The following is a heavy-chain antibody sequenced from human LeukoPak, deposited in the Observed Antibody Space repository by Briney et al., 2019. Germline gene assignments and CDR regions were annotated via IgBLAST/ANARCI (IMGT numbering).Heavy chain of an antibody. J-gene: IGHJ4*02. Sequence: SQTLSLTCAVSGGSISSGGYSWSWLRQPPGKGLEWIGYIYHSGSTYYNPSLKSRVTISVDRSKNQFSLKLSSVTAADTAVYYCARAATRYYDSSGYSYFDYWGQGTLVTVSS. CDR1: GGSISSGGYS. CDR2: IYHSGST. CDR3: ARAATRYYDSSGYSYFDY. D-gene: IGHD3-22*01. V-gene: IGHV4-30-2*01.